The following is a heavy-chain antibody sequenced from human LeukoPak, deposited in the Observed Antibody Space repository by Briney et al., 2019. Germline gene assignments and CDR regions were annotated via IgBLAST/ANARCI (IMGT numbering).Heavy chain of an antibody. CDR1: GGTFSSSA. V-gene: IGHV1-69*04. CDR3: ARVGSRITMVRGALYGMDV. D-gene: IGHD3-10*01. Sequence: GASVKVSCKASGGTFSSSAITWVRQAPGQGLEWMGRIIPVLNITTYAQKFQGRVTITADESTSTAYMELSSLRSEDTAVYYCARVGSRITMVRGALYGMDVWGQGTTVTVSS. J-gene: IGHJ6*02. CDR2: IIPVLNIT.